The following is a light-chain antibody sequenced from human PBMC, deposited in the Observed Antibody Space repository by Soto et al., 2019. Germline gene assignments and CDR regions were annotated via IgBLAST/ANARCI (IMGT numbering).Light chain of an antibody. CDR2: GAS. J-gene: IGKJ1*01. V-gene: IGKV3-20*01. Sequence: EIVLTQSPGTLSLSPGERATLSCRASQSVSSSYLAWHQQKPGQAPRLLIYGASSRATGIPDRFSGSGSGTDFTLTISRLEPEDCAVYYCQQYDRSPWTFGQGTKVEIK. CDR1: QSVSSSY. CDR3: QQYDRSPWT.